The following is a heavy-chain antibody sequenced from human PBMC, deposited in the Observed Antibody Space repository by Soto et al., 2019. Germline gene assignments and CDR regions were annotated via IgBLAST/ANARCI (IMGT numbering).Heavy chain of an antibody. J-gene: IGHJ6*03. CDR3: AREGVPPNYYYCIHA. Sequence: GASVKVSCKASGYTFTRSGVSWVRQAPGQGLEWMGWISTYNGDTNYAQTFQGRVTMTTDTSTSTVHMEVRSLRSDDTAVYYCAREGVPPNYYYCIHARHEGIPITVSS. V-gene: IGHV1-18*01. CDR2: ISTYNGDT. CDR1: GYTFTRSG.